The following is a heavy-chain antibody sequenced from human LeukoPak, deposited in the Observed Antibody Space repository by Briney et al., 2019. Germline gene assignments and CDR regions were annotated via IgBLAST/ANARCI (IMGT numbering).Heavy chain of an antibody. CDR2: IYYSGST. D-gene: IGHD3-3*01. CDR1: GGSISDYY. J-gene: IGHJ4*02. Sequence: SETLSLTCTVSGGSISDYYWNWIRQPPGKGLEWIGSIYYSGSTYYNPSLKSRVTISVDTSKNQFSLKLSSVTAADTAVYYCARQLGYYDFWSGYYTGNYFDYWGQGTLVTVSS. CDR3: ARQLGYYDFWSGYYTGNYFDY. V-gene: IGHV4-59*05.